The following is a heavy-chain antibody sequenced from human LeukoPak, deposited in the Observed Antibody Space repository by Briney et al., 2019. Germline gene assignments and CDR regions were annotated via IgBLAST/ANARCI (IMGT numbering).Heavy chain of an antibody. V-gene: IGHV4-34*01. CDR3: ASKHFGVVTRSFDY. D-gene: IGHD3-3*01. CDR2: INHSGST. CDR1: GGSFSGYY. Sequence: PSETLSLTCAVYGGSFSGYYWSWIRQPPGKGLEWIGEINHSGSTNYNPSHKSRVTISVDTSKNQFSLKLSSVTAADTAVYYCASKHFGVVTRSFDYWGQGTLVTVSS. J-gene: IGHJ4*02.